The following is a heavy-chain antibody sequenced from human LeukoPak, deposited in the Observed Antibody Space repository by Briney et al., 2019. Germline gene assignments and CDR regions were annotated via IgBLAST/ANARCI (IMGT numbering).Heavy chain of an antibody. J-gene: IGHJ3*02. V-gene: IGHV4-39*01. CDR1: GGSISSSRYS. CDR3: ARAQYYYDSSGYTAFDI. D-gene: IGHD3-22*01. Sequence: SETLSLTCTVSGGSISSSRYSWGWIRQPPGKGLEWIGSIYYSGCTYYNPSLKRRVTIPVDTSKNQFSLKLSSVTAADTAVYYCARAQYYYDSSGYTAFDIWGQGTMVTVSS. CDR2: IYYSGCT.